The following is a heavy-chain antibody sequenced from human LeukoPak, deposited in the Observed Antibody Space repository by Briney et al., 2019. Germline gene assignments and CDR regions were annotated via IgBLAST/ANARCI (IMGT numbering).Heavy chain of an antibody. J-gene: IGHJ3*02. CDR3: ARRDGYNMGAFDI. Sequence: GESLKISCQGSGYSFTSYWVGWVRQMPGKGLEWMGIMYPGDSDTRYSPSFQGQVTISADKSISTAYLQWSSLKASDTAIYYCARRDGYNMGAFDIWGQGTMVPVSS. D-gene: IGHD5-24*01. CDR2: MYPGDSDT. CDR1: GYSFTSYW. V-gene: IGHV5-51*01.